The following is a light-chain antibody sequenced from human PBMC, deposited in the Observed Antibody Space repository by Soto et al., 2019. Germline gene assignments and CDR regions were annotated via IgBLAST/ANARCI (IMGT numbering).Light chain of an antibody. V-gene: IGKV3-20*01. J-gene: IGKJ5*01. Sequence: EIVLTQSPGTLSLSPGERATHSCRASQSVSSSYPAWYQQKPDQAPRLVIHGASNRATGIPDRFSGSGSGTDFALTISRLESEYFAVYYCQEYGSSPQVTFGQGTRLEIK. CDR1: QSVSSSY. CDR3: QEYGSSPQVT. CDR2: GAS.